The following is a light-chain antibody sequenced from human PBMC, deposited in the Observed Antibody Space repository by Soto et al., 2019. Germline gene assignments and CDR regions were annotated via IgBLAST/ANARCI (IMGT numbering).Light chain of an antibody. CDR1: KLGDKY. V-gene: IGLV3-1*01. CDR2: QDS. Sequence: SYELTQPPSVSVSPGQTASITCSGDKLGDKYACWYQQKPGQSPVLVIYQDSKRPSGIPERFSGSNSGNTATLTISGTQAMDEADYYCQAWDSSTEHYVFGTGTKLTVL. CDR3: QAWDSSTEHYV. J-gene: IGLJ1*01.